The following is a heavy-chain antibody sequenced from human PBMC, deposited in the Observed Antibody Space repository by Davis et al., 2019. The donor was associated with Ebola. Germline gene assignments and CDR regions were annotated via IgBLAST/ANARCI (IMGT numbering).Heavy chain of an antibody. CDR3: ARAVPATQNLDY. J-gene: IGHJ4*02. Sequence: AASVKVSCKTSAYTFTAYFIHCVRRAPGEGLEWMGWINPNTGGTNSAQKFQGRVTMTRATSMTTVYMELNGLRSDDTAVYYCARAVPATQNLDYWGQGTLVTVSS. D-gene: IGHD2-15*01. V-gene: IGHV1-2*02. CDR1: AYTFTAYF. CDR2: INPNTGGT.